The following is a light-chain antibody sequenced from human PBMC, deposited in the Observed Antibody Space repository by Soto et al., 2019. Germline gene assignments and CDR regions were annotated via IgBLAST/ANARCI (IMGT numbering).Light chain of an antibody. Sequence: QSVLTQPASVSGPPGQSITISCTGTSSDVGAYNYVSWYQQHPDKAPKLMIFEVSDRPSGVSNRFSGSKSGNTASLTISGLQAEDEADYYCSSYTSSNTLVFGGGTKVTVL. CDR1: SSDVGAYNY. CDR2: EVS. CDR3: SSYTSSNTLV. V-gene: IGLV2-14*01. J-gene: IGLJ2*01.